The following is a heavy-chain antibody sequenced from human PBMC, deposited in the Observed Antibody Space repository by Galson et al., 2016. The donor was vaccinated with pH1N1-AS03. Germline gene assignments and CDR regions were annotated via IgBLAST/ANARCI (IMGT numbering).Heavy chain of an antibody. J-gene: IGHJ4*02. CDR1: GYTFTGYY. CDR3: ARSHPAFDSSGYYYDY. V-gene: IGHV1-2*02. D-gene: IGHD3-22*01. Sequence: SVKVSCKASGYTFTGYYMHWVRQAPGQGLEWMGWINPNSGGTNYAQKFQGRATMTRDTSISTAYMELSRLRSGDTAVYYCARSHPAFDSSGYYYDYWGQGTLVTVSS. CDR2: INPNSGGT.